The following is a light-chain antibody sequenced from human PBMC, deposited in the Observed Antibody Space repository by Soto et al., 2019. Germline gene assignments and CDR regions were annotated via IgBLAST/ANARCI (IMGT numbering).Light chain of an antibody. CDR1: SSDVGVYNY. V-gene: IGLV2-14*03. Sequence: QSALTQPASMSGSPGQSITISCTGTSSDVGVYNYVSWYRQHPGKAPKLIIYDVNNRPSGVSNRFSGSKSGNTASLTISGLQAEDEADYYCSSHSSSSTLVVFGGGTKLTVL. CDR3: SSHSSSSTLVV. CDR2: DVN. J-gene: IGLJ2*01.